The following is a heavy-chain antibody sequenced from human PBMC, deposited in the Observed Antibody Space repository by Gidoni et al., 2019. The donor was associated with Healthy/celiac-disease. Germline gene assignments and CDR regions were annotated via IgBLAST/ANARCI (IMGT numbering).Heavy chain of an antibody. CDR3: ASAEGLNPINFDY. V-gene: IGHV1-2*04. D-gene: IGHD3-9*01. CDR1: GYTFTGYY. J-gene: IGHJ4*02. CDR2: INPNSGGT. Sequence: VQLLQSGAAVKKTGASVKVSCKASGYTFTGYYMHWVRQPPGQGLEWMGLINPNSGGTNYAQKFQGWVTMTRDTSITTAYMVLSRLRSDDTAVYYCASAEGLNPINFDYWGQGTLVTVSS.